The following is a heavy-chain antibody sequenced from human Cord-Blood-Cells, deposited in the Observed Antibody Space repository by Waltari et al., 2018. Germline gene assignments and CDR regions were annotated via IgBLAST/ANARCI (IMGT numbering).Heavy chain of an antibody. V-gene: IGHV3-48*03. CDR1: GFTFSSYE. Sequence: EVQLVESGGGLVQPGGSLRLSCAASGFTFSSYEMNWVRQAPGKGLDWVSYISSSGSTIYYAASVKGRFTISSDNAKNSLYLQMNSLRAEDTAVYYCARGEQQQLYWYFDLWGRGTLVTVSS. D-gene: IGHD6-13*01. J-gene: IGHJ2*01. CDR2: ISSSGSTI. CDR3: ARGEQQQLYWYFDL.